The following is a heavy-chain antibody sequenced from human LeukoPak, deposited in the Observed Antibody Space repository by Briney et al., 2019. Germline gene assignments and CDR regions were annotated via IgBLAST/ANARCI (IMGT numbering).Heavy chain of an antibody. CDR2: INHSGST. D-gene: IGHD6-19*01. CDR3: ARGRYSSGWLYYFDY. CDR1: GGSFSGYY. Sequence: SETLSLTCAVYGGSFSGYYWSWIRQPPGKGLEWIGEINHSGSTNYNPSLKSRVTISVDTSKNQFSLKLSSVTAADTAVYYCARGRYSSGWLYYFDYWGQGTLVTASS. V-gene: IGHV4-34*01. J-gene: IGHJ4*02.